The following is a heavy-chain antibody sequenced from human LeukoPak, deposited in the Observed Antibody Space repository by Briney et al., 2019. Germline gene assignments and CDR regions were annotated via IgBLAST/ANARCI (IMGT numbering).Heavy chain of an antibody. V-gene: IGHV4-59*02. D-gene: IGHD5-18*01. CDR3: ASQFEIQPNYYYYYYMDV. J-gene: IGHJ6*03. CDR1: GFTVSSNY. CDR2: IYYSGST. Sequence: PGGSLRLSCAASGFTVSSNYMSWVRQAPGKGLEWIGYIYYSGSTNYNPSLKSRVTISVDTSKNQFSLKLSSVTAADTAVYYCASQFEIQPNYYYYYYMDVWGKGTTVTVSS.